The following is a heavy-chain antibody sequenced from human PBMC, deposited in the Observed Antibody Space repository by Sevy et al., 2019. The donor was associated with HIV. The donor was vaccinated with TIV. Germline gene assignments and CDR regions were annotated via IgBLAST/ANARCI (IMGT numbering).Heavy chain of an antibody. J-gene: IGHJ4*02. D-gene: IGHD2-2*01. Sequence: ASVKVSCKASGYTFTGYYMHWVRQAPGQGLEWMGWINPNSGGTNYAQKFQGRVTMTRDTSISTAYMELSRLGSDDTAVYYCARGDIVVVPAAGGGDYWGQGTLVTVSS. CDR2: INPNSGGT. V-gene: IGHV1-2*02. CDR3: ARGDIVVVPAAGGGDY. CDR1: GYTFTGYY.